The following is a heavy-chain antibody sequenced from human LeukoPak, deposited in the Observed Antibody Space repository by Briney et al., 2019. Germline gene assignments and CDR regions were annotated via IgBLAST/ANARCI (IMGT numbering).Heavy chain of an antibody. CDR1: GGSFSGYY. Sequence: PSETLSLTCAVYGGSFSGYYWSWIRQPPGKGLEWIGEINHSGSTNYNPSLRSRVTISVDTSKNQFSLKLSSVTAADTAVYYCARGTYYYDSSGYSFDYWGQGTLVTVSS. D-gene: IGHD3-22*01. CDR3: ARGTYYYDSSGYSFDY. J-gene: IGHJ4*02. CDR2: INHSGST. V-gene: IGHV4-34*01.